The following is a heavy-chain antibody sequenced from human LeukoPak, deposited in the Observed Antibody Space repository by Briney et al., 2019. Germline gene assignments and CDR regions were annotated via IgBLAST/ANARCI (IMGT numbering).Heavy chain of an antibody. CDR1: GGSISSGDY. V-gene: IGHV4-31*03. CDR3: ARVSFLTGYSLDYYYYGMDV. Sequence: PSQTLSLTCTVSGGSISSGDYWSWIRQHPGKGLEWIGYIYYSGSTYYNPSLKSRVTMSVDTSKNQFSLKLSSVTAADTAVYYCARVSFLTGYSLDYYYYGMDVWGQGTTVTVSS. CDR2: IYYSGST. J-gene: IGHJ6*02. D-gene: IGHD3-9*01.